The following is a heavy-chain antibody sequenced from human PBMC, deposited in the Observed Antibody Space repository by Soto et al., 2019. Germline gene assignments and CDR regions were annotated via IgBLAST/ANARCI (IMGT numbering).Heavy chain of an antibody. CDR2: IIPMFGTT. J-gene: IGHJ6*02. Sequence: SVKVSCKASGGTFTGNPISWVRQAPGRGLEWMGGIIPMFGTTNYAQKFQGRVTITADESTTTAYMELNSLRSEDTAVYYCARENSIASLSYYYGMEVWGQGTTVTVSS. V-gene: IGHV1-69*13. D-gene: IGHD6-6*01. CDR3: ARENSIASLSYYYGMEV. CDR1: GGTFTGNP.